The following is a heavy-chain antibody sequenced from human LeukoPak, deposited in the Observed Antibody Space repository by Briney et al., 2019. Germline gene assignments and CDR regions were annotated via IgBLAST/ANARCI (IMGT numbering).Heavy chain of an antibody. V-gene: IGHV3-74*01. CDR3: ARDGHSYFDF. CDR2: INNDGSST. D-gene: IGHD4-11*01. CDR1: GFTFSSYW. Sequence: PGGSLRLSCAASGFTFSSYWMHWVRQSPGKGLVWVSRINNDGSSTSYADSAKGRFTISRDNAKNTLSLQMNSLRAEDTALYYCARDGHSYFDFWGLGTLVTVSS. J-gene: IGHJ4*02.